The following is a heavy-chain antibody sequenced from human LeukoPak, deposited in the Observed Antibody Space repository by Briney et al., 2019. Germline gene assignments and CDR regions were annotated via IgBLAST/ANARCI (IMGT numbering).Heavy chain of an antibody. D-gene: IGHD3-3*01. CDR2: IYYSGST. J-gene: IGHJ4*02. V-gene: IGHV4-39*07. CDR3: ARVSDYDLSVAC. Sequence: PSETLSLTCTVSGGSISSSSYYWGWIRQPPGKGLEWIGSIYYSGSTYYNPSLKSRVTISVDTSKNQFSLKLSSVTAADTAVYYCARVSDYDLSVACWGQGTLVTVSS. CDR1: GGSISSSSYY.